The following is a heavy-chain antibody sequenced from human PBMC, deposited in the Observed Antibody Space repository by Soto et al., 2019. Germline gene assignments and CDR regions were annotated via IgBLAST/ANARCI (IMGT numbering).Heavy chain of an antibody. J-gene: IGHJ4*02. CDR2: ISYGGSNK. CDR1: GLTFSRYA. D-gene: IGHD5-12*01. Sequence: QVQLVESGGGVVQPGRSLRLFCAASGLTFSRYAMHWVRQAPGKGLEWVAIISYGGSNKYYADSVRGRFTISRDNSNNTLYLQMNSLRAEDTAVYYCARDREGYSGFDYPAYWGQGTLVTVSS. CDR3: ARDREGYSGFDYPAY. V-gene: IGHV3-30-3*01.